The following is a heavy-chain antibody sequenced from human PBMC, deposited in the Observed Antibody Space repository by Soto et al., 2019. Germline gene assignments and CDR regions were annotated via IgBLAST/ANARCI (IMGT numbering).Heavy chain of an antibody. CDR3: ARENVDTAPKWFDP. Sequence: QVQLQESGPGLVKPSQTLSLTCTVSGGSISSGGYYWSWIRQHPGKGLEWIGYIYYSGSTYYNPYLKSRVTISVDTSKNQFALKLSSVTAADTAVYYCARENVDTAPKWFDPWGQGTLVTVSS. CDR1: GGSISSGGYY. CDR2: IYYSGST. V-gene: IGHV4-31*03. J-gene: IGHJ5*02. D-gene: IGHD5-18*01.